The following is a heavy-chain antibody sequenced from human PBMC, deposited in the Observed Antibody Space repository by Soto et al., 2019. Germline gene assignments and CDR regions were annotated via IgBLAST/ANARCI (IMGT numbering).Heavy chain of an antibody. CDR2: ISYDGNKK. J-gene: IGHJ4*02. V-gene: IGHV3-30-3*01. D-gene: IGHD6-19*01. Sequence: QVQLVESGGGVVQPGRSLRLSCAASGFTLSSYSMHWVRQAPGRGLEWVGVISYDGNKKYYRDSAKGRFSISRDTSNNTVNLHMNSLRPEDTAVYYCARSVAVAGLDYWGQGTLVTVS. CDR3: ARSVAVAGLDY. CDR1: GFTLSSYS.